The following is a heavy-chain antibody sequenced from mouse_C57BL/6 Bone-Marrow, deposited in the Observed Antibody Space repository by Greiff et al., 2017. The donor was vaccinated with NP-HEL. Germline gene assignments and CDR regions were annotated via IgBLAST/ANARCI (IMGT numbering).Heavy chain of an antibody. CDR3: ARDVYYPPFAY. CDR2: ISDGGSYT. V-gene: IGHV5-4*01. J-gene: IGHJ3*01. CDR1: GFTFSSYA. D-gene: IGHD1-1*02. Sequence: EVKVVESGGGLVKPGGSLKLSCAASGFTFSSYAMSWVRQTPEKRLEWVATISDGGSYTYYPDNVKGRFTISRDNAKNNLYLQMSHLKSEDTAMYYCARDVYYPPFAYWGQGTLVTVSA.